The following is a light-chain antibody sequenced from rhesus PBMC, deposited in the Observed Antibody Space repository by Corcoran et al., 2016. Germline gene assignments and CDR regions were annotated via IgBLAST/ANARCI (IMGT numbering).Light chain of an antibody. CDR3: QHSYGTPLT. CDR2: AAS. V-gene: IGKV1-74*01. CDR1: ENVNNY. J-gene: IGKJ4*01. Sequence: DIQMTQSPSSLSASVGDRVTITCRASENVNNYLHWYQQKPGKAPKLLNYAASTLQSGVPSRFSGSGSGTDYTFTSSSLQPEDVATYYCQHSYGTPLTFGGGTKVEIK.